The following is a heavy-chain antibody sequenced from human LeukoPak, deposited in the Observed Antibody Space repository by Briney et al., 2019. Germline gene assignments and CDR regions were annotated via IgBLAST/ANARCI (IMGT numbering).Heavy chain of an antibody. V-gene: IGHV3-23*01. J-gene: IGHJ1*01. CDR1: GLTFSSYA. CDR2: ISGSGGST. D-gene: IGHD2-15*01. CDR3: AKPRGYCSGGSCYSAEYFQH. Sequence: RGGSLRLSCAPSGLTFSSYAMSWVRQAPGKGLEGGSAISGSGGSTYYADSEKGRVTISRDNPKNNLYLQTNSLRDEDTAVYYCAKPRGYCSGGSCYSAEYFQHWGQGTLVTVSS.